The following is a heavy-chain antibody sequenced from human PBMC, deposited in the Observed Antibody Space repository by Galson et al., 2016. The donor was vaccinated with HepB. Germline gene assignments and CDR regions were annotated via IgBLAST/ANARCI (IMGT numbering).Heavy chain of an antibody. Sequence: SLRLSCAASGFTFRLYVMHWVRQAPGKGLEWVALISYDGSNKYYTDSVKGRFTISRDNSKNTLYLQMNSLRAEDTAVYYCAKDLTAQPSENYYCAMDVWGQGTSVSVSS. CDR3: AKDLTAQPSENYYCAMDV. CDR2: ISYDGSNK. J-gene: IGHJ6*02. V-gene: IGHV3-30*18. D-gene: IGHD2-21*02. CDR1: GFTFRLYV.